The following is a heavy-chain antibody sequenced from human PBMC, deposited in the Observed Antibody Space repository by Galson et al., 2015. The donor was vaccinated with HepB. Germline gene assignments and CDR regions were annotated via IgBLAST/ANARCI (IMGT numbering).Heavy chain of an antibody. J-gene: IGHJ5*02. CDR1: GYTFTSYY. Sequence: SVKVSCKASGYTFTSYYMHWVRQAPGQGLEWMGIINPSGGSTSYAQKFQGRVTMTRDTSTSTVYMELSSLRSEDTAVYYCARTPDGHRFGELLPQPIDPWGQGTLVTVSS. V-gene: IGHV1-46*01. D-gene: IGHD3-10*01. CDR2: INPSGGST. CDR3: ARTPDGHRFGELLPQPIDP.